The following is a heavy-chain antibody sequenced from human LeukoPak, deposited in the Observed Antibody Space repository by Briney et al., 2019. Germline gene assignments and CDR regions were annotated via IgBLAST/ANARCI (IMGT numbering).Heavy chain of an antibody. V-gene: IGHV1-69*05. CDR2: IIPIFGTA. D-gene: IGHD3-22*01. CDR1: GGTFSSYA. Sequence: SVKVSCKASGGTFSSYAISWVRQAPGQGLEWMGGIIPIFGTANYAQKFQGRVTMTRDTSTSTVYMELSSLRSEDTAVYYCARGHYDSSGYYPDYWGQGTLVTVSS. J-gene: IGHJ4*02. CDR3: ARGHYDSSGYYPDY.